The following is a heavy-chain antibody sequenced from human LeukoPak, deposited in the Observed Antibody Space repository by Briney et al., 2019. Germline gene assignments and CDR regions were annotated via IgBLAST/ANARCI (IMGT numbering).Heavy chain of an antibody. D-gene: IGHD3-10*01. CDR2: IYYSGST. J-gene: IGHJ6*03. CDR1: GGSISSSSYY. Sequence: PSETLSLTCTVSGGSISSSSYYWGWIRQPPGKGLEWIGSIYYSGSTYYNPSLKSRVTISVDTSKNQFPLKLGSVTAADTAVYYCALESYYYGSGSYYPPTYYYYYMDVWGKGTTVTVSS. V-gene: IGHV4-39*06. CDR3: ALESYYYGSGSYYPPTYYYYYMDV.